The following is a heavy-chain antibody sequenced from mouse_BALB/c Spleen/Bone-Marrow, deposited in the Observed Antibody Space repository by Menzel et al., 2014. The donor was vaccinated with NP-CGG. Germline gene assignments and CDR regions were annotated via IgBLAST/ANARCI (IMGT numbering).Heavy chain of an antibody. Sequence: VQLVESGAELVRPGSSVKISCKASGYVFTDYWMNWLRQRPGQGLEWIGQIFPVNADTNYKANFKDKVTLTADKSSTTAYMQLNSLTSEDSAVYFCARFATGSFAYWGQGTLVPVSA. J-gene: IGHJ3*01. V-gene: IGHV1-80*01. CDR2: IFPVNADT. D-gene: IGHD1-1*01. CDR3: ARFATGSFAY. CDR1: GYVFTDYW.